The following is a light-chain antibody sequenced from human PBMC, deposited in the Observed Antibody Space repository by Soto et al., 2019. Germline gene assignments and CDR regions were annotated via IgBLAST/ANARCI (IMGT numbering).Light chain of an antibody. V-gene: IGLV2-14*01. CDR1: SSDVGGYNY. J-gene: IGLJ2*01. CDR2: DVT. Sequence: QSALTQPASVSGSPGQSITISCTGTSSDVGGYNYVSWYQQHPGKAPKLMIYDVTNRPSGVSNRFFGSKSGNTASLTISGLQAEDEADYYCSSYTSSSTLVFGGGTQVTVL. CDR3: SSYTSSSTLV.